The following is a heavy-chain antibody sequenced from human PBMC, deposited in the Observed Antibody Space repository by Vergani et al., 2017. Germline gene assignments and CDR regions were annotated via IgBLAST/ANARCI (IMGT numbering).Heavy chain of an antibody. V-gene: IGHV3-30-3*01. CDR2: ISYDGSNK. J-gene: IGHJ6*03. Sequence: QVQLQESGPGLVKPSETLSLTCTVSGGSISSYYWSWIRQPPGKGLEWVAVISYDGSNKYYADSVKGRFTISRDNSKNTLYLQMNSLRAEDTAVYYCARALRPYYYYMDVWGKGTTVTVSS. CDR1: GGSISSYY. CDR3: ARALRPYYYYMDV.